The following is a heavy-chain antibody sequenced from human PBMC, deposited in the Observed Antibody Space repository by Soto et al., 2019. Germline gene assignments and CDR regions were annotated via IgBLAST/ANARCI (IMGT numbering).Heavy chain of an antibody. CDR2: ISGSGGST. D-gene: IGHD3-22*01. Sequence: GGSLRLSCAASGFTFSSYAMSWVRQAPGKGLEWVSAISGSGGSTYYADSVKGLFTISRDNSKNTLYLQMNSLRAEDTAVYYCAKDSMEDYYDSSGYYSPVSYICDYWGQGTLVTVSS. J-gene: IGHJ4*02. CDR1: GFTFSSYA. CDR3: AKDSMEDYYDSSGYYSPVSYICDY. V-gene: IGHV3-23*01.